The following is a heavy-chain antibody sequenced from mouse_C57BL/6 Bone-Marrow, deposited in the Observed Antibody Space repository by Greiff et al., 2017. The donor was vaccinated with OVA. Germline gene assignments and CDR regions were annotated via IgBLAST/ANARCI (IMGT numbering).Heavy chain of an antibody. J-gene: IGHJ2*01. D-gene: IGHD2-4*01. CDR3: ARGDYYDYPYYFDY. V-gene: IGHV3-6*01. CDR2: ISYDGSN. CDR1: GYSITSGYY. Sequence: EVKLVESGPGLVKPSQSLSLTCSVTGYSITSGYYWNWIRQFPGNKLEWMGYISYDGSNNYNPSLKNRISITRDTSKNQFFLKLNSVTTEDTATYYCARGDYYDYPYYFDYWGQGTTLTVSS.